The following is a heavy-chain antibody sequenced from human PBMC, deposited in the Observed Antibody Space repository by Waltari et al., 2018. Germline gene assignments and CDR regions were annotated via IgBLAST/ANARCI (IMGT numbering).Heavy chain of an antibody. D-gene: IGHD5-18*01. CDR1: GGTFSSYA. V-gene: IGHV1-69*06. J-gene: IGHJ4*02. CDR3: AGGGGTAMAARFDY. Sequence: QVQLVQSGAEVKKPGSSVKVSCKASGGTFSSYAISWVRQAPGQGLEWMGGIIPIYGTAKYEETSQSRVRITADKATSTAYMERSGLRTEDTAVYYCAGGGGTAMAARFDYWGQGTLVSVAS. CDR2: IIPIYGTA.